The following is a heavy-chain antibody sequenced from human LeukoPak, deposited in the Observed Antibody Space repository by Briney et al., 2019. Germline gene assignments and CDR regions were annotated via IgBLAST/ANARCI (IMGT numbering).Heavy chain of an antibody. D-gene: IGHD2-2*01. CDR1: GFTFSSYS. Sequence: GGSLRLSCAASGFTFSSYSMNWVRQAPGKGLEWVSYISSSSSTIYYADSVKGRFTISRDNAKNSLYLQMNSLRAEDTAVYYCASIVVVPPGYFDYWGQGTLVTVSS. CDR3: ASIVVVPPGYFDY. J-gene: IGHJ4*02. V-gene: IGHV3-48*01. CDR2: ISSSSSTI.